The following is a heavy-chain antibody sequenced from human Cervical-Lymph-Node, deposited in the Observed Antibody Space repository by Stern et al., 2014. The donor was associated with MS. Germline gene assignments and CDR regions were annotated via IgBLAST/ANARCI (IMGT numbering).Heavy chain of an antibody. J-gene: IGHJ4*02. CDR1: GGSTSSYY. CDR2: ISSSGGT. Sequence: VQLEESGPGLVKPSETLSLTCTVSGGSTSSYYWSWIRQPPGKGLEWIGDISSSGGTKDNPSLKVRVPISLAPPKNHSPLTRGSVTAADTAVYYCARGYTTSSGRPDYWGQGTLVTVSS. CDR3: ARGYTTSSGRPDY. D-gene: IGHD6-6*01. V-gene: IGHV4-4*08.